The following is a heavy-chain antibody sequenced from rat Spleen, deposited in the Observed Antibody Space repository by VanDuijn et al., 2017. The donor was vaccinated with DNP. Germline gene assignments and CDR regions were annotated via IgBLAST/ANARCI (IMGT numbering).Heavy chain of an antibody. CDR1: GFSITSNY. V-gene: IGHV3-1*01. D-gene: IGHD1-4*01. J-gene: IGHJ4*01. Sequence: EVQLQESGPGLVKPSQSLSLTCSVTGFSITSNYWAWIRKLPGNKMEWIGYINYSGTTSYHPSLKSRISITRDTSKNQFFLQLSSVTTEDTATYYCARSGGMDAWGQGTSVTVSP. CDR2: INYSGTT. CDR3: ARSGGMDA.